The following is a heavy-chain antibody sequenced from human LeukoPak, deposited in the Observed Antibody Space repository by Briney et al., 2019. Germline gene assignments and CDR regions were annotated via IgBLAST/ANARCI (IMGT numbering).Heavy chain of an antibody. CDR2: INPSGGST. J-gene: IGHJ4*02. D-gene: IGHD6-6*01. V-gene: IGHV1-46*01. CDR1: GYTFTSYY. Sequence: ASVKVSCKASGYTFTSYYMHWVRQAPGQGLEWMGIINPSGGSTSYAQEFQGRVTMTRDMSTSTVYMELSSLRSEDTAVYYCAREVGSSYFDYWGQGTLVTVSS. CDR3: AREVGSSYFDY.